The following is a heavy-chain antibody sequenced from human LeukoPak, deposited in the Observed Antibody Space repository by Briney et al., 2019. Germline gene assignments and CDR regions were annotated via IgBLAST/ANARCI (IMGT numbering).Heavy chain of an antibody. CDR1: GGSISSGDYY. Sequence: PSQTLSLTCTVSGGSISSGDYYWSWIRQPPGKGLEWIGYIYYSGSTYYNPSLKSRVTISVDKSKNQFSLKLSSVTAADTAVYYCARAPGYYYYGMDVWGQGTTVTVSS. CDR3: ARAPGYYYYGMDV. J-gene: IGHJ6*02. CDR2: IYYSGST. V-gene: IGHV4-30-4*01.